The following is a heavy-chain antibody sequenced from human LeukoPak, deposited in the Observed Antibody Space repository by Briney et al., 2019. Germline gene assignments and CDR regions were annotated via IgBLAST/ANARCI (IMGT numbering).Heavy chain of an antibody. V-gene: IGHV4-4*07. CDR1: GGSIGSHY. CDR2: VYSSGST. J-gene: IGHJ5*02. D-gene: IGHD6-19*01. CDR3: ARFLAVAGKNWFDP. Sequence: SETLSLTCTVSGGSIGSHYWTWIRQPAGKGLEWIGRVYSSGSTNYNPSFKSRVTISVDTSKNQFSLTMRSVTAADTAVYYCARFLAVAGKNWFDPWGQGTLVLVSS.